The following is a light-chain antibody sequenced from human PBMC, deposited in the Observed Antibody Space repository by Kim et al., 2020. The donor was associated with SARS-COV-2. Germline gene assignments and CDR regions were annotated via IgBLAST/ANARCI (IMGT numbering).Light chain of an antibody. V-gene: IGKV3-15*01. J-gene: IGKJ4*01. CDR3: QQYSHWPLT. CDR2: GAS. Sequence: EIVMRQSPATLSVSPGERATLSCRASQSVSSNLAWYQQKPGQAPRLLIYGASTRATGIPGRFSGSGSGTEFTLTISSLQSEDFAVYYCQQYSHWPLTFGGGTKLEIK. CDR1: QSVSSN.